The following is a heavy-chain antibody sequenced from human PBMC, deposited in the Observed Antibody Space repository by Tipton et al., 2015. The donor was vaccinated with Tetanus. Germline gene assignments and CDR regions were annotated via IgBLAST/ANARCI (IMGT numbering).Heavy chain of an antibody. CDR2: ITWNSASL. CDR3: AKDFHSTTMTTLDS. CDR1: GFTFHDHA. D-gene: IGHD4-17*01. J-gene: IGHJ5*01. Sequence: VQLVQSGGGLVQPGRSLRLSCAAFGFTFHDHAMHWVRQRPGKGLEWVSGITWNSASLLYADSVKGRFTISRDNAKSSLFLQMNNLVPEDTALYFCAKDFHSTTMTTLDSWGQGTPVTVSS. V-gene: IGHV3-9*01.